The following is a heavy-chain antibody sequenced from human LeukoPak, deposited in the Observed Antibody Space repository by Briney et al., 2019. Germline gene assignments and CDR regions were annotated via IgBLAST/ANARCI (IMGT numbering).Heavy chain of an antibody. CDR2: IYHSGST. D-gene: IGHD2-21*01. J-gene: IGHJ4*02. V-gene: IGHV4-38-2*02. CDR1: GYSMSSGYY. CDR3: ARGRALFD. Sequence: PSETLSLTCTVSGYSMSSGYYWGWIRQPPGKGLEWIGEIYHSGSTNYNPSLKSRVTISFYTSKNQFSLKLSSVTAADTAVYYCARGRALFDWGQGTLVTVSS.